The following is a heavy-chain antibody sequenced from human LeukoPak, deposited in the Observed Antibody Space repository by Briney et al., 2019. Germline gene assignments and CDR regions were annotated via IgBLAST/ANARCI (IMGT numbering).Heavy chain of an antibody. V-gene: IGHV1-8*01. CDR2: MNPNSGNT. Sequence: ASVKVSCKASGYTFTSYDINWVRQATGQGLEWMGWMNPNSGNTGYAQKFQGRVTMTRNTSISTAYMELSSLRSEDTAVYYCARGRAIMITFGGVIVPYYYYGMDVWGQGATVTVSS. D-gene: IGHD3-16*02. CDR3: ARGRAIMITFGGVIVPYYYYGMDV. J-gene: IGHJ6*02. CDR1: GYTFTSYD.